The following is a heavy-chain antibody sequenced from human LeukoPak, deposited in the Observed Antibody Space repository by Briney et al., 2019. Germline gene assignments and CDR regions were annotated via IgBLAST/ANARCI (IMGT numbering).Heavy chain of an antibody. CDR3: ARRSDDYDSSAYYH. CDR1: GYTFTSYD. CDR2: MNPNSGNT. Sequence: APVKVSCKASGYTFTSYDINWVRQATGQGLEWMGWMNPNSGNTGYAQKFQGRVTITRNTSISTAYMELSSLRSEDTAVYYCARRSDDYDSSAYYHWGQGTLVTVSS. J-gene: IGHJ4*02. V-gene: IGHV1-8*03. D-gene: IGHD3-22*01.